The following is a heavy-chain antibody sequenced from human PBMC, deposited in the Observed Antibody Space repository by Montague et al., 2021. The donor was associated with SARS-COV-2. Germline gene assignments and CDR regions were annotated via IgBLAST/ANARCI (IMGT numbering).Heavy chain of an antibody. CDR3: ARGFRRYCSGGSCRDWHYGMGV. J-gene: IGHJ6*02. D-gene: IGHD2-15*01. Sequence: SETLSLTCAVYGGSFSGYYWSWIRQPPGKGLEWIGEINHSGSTNYNPSLKSRVTISVDTSKNQFSLKLSSVTAADTAVYYCARGFRRYCSGGSCRDWHYGMGVWGQGSTVTVSS. CDR1: GGSFSGYY. CDR2: INHSGST. V-gene: IGHV4-34*01.